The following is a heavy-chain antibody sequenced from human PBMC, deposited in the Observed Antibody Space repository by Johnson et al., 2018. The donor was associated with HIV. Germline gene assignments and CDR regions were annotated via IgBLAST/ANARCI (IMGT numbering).Heavy chain of an antibody. CDR2: IKSKTDGGTT. CDR3: ARPGGDYSAFDI. D-gene: IGHD4-17*01. Sequence: EQLVESGGGLVKPGGSLRLSCAASGFTFSNAWMSWVRQAPGKGLEWVGRIKSKTDGGTTDYAAPVKGRFTISRDDSKQTLYLQMNSLRAEDTAGYYCARPGGDYSAFDIWGQGTMVTVSS. CDR1: GFTFSNAW. V-gene: IGHV3-15*01. J-gene: IGHJ3*02.